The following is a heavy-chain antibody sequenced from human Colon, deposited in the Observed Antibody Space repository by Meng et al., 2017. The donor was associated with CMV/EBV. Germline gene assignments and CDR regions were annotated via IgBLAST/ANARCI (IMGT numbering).Heavy chain of an antibody. D-gene: IGHD5-18*01. CDR1: GVSISSAHW. CDR2: IYHSGTT. J-gene: IGHJ5*02. Sequence: VALRGSVPVRGKPSGTLSLICSVLGVSISSAHWWTWVRQPPGKGLEWIGEIYHSGTTNYNPSLKSRVTISVDKSKSQVSLNLSSVTAADTAVYFCAKIPLGYSLSPLVGLDPWGQGTLVTVSS. V-gene: IGHV4-4*02. CDR3: AKIPLGYSLSPLVGLDP.